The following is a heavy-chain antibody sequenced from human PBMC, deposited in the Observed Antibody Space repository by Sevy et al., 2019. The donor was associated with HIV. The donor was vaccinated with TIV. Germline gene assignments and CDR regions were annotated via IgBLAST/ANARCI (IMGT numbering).Heavy chain of an antibody. Sequence: GGSLRLSCIASGFTFSSYSMNWVRQAPGKGLEWVSFISSSPTVIYYADSVKGRFTPSRDNAENSVYLQMNSPRDEDTAVYYCVRGPGYYFDHWGQGTLVTVSS. CDR2: ISSSPTVI. V-gene: IGHV3-48*02. D-gene: IGHD5-12*01. J-gene: IGHJ4*02. CDR1: GFTFSSYS. CDR3: VRGPGYYFDH.